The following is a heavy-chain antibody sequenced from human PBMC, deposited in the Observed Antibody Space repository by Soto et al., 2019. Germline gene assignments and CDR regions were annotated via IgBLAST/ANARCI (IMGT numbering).Heavy chain of an antibody. CDR2: IIPIFDTP. V-gene: IGHV1-69*06. CDR1: GGTFKNYA. D-gene: IGHD2-8*01. CDR3: ARGPPRRDGYNTN. J-gene: IGHJ4*02. Sequence: QVQLVQAGAEVKKPGSSVKVSCKASGGTFKNYAIRWVRQAPVQGLEWMGGIIPIFDTPDYAQKFQGRVTITADKSRTIVYLELSSMRSEDTAVYYCARGPPRRDGYNTNWGQGTLVTVSS.